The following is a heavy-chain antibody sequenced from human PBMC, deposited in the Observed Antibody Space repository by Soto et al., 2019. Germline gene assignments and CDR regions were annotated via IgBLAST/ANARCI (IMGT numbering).Heavy chain of an antibody. J-gene: IGHJ3*02. V-gene: IGHV1-3*01. CDR1: GYTFTSYA. CDR3: ARVLPKEGRPYCSSTSCYLRAFDI. D-gene: IGHD2-2*01. CDR2: INAGNGNT. Sequence: ASVKVSCKASGYTFTSYAMHWVRQAPGQRLEWMGWINAGNGNTKYSQKFQGRVTITRDTSASTAYMELSSLRSEDTAVYYCARVLPKEGRPYCSSTSCYLRAFDIWGQGTMVTVS.